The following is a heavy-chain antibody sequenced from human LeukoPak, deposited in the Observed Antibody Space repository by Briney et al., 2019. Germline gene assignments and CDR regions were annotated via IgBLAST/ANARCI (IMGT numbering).Heavy chain of an antibody. J-gene: IGHJ4*02. Sequence: TGGSLRLSCAASRFTFIRSWMSWVRQAPGKGLEWVASIKEDGSEIYYVDSVKGRFTISIDNAKNSLYLQMNSLRAEDTAIYYCARGPYWGQGTLVTVSS. CDR3: ARGPY. CDR2: IKEDGSEI. CDR1: RFTFIRSW. V-gene: IGHV3-7*01.